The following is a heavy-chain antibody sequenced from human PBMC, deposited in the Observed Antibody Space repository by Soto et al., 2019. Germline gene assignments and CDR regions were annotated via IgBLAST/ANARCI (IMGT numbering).Heavy chain of an antibody. CDR3: ASWVGYCSGSTCQNAFDI. CDR1: GFTFSNYW. D-gene: IGHD2-15*01. CDR2: INSYGTSV. V-gene: IGHV3-74*01. J-gene: IGHJ3*02. Sequence: EVQLVESGGDLVHPGGSLRLSCAASGFTFSNYWMHWVRQAPGKGLVWVSRINSYGTSVNYAESVKGRFTISRDNAKNTLELQRNSLGAEDMAVYYCASWVGYCSGSTCQNAFDIWGQGTMVTVSS.